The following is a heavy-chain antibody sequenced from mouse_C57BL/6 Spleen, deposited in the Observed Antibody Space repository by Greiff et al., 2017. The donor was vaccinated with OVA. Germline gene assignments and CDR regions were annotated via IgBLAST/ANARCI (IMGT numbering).Heavy chain of an antibody. CDR2: IWGDGST. V-gene: IGHV2-3*01. CDR1: GFSFTSYG. J-gene: IGHJ2*01. Sequence: QVQLQQSGPGLVAPSQSLSITCTVSGFSFTSYGVSWVRQPPGKGLEWLGVIWGDGSTNYHSALISRLSISKDNSKSQVLLRLNSLQADDTATCYSATYDGFFDYWGQGTTLTVSS. D-gene: IGHD2-3*01. CDR3: ATYDGFFDY.